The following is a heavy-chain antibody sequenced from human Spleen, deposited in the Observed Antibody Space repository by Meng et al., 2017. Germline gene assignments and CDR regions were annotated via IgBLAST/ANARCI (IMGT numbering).Heavy chain of an antibody. J-gene: IGHJ5*02. CDR2: IHSSGST. V-gene: IGHV4-31*03. Sequence: QWQLQVPGPGMVKPPQTLSLTCTVSGGSISRCGYYWSWIRQHPGKGLEWIGYIHSSGSTYYNPSLRSRLTISVDTSKNQFSLKLSSVTAADTAVYYCARGPGGLGFDPWGQGTLVTVSS. D-gene: IGHD1-26*01. CDR1: GGSISRCGYY. CDR3: ARGPGGLGFDP.